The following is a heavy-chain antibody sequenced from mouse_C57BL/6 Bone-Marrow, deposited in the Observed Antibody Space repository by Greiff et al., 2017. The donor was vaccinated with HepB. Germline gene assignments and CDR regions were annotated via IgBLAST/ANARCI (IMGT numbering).Heavy chain of an antibody. CDR1: GYAFSSSW. Sequence: QVQLQQSGPELVKPGASVKISCKASGYAFSSSWMNWVKQRPGKGLEWIGRIYPGDGDTNYNGKFKGKATLTADKSSSTAYMQLSSLTSEDSAVYFCAREGLLYAYYFDYWGQGTSLTVSS. J-gene: IGHJ2*02. CDR3: AREGLLYAYYFDY. D-gene: IGHD2-1*01. CDR2: IYPGDGDT. V-gene: IGHV1-82*01.